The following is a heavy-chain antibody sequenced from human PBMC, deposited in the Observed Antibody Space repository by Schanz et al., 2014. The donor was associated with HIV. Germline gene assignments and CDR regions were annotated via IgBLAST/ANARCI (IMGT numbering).Heavy chain of an antibody. Sequence: QVQLMESGGGVVQPGKSLRLSCGASGFPFTSYGVHWVRQAPGKGLEWLSVISNDGSYKYYADSVKGRFTISRDTSKNTLYLQMNSLRAEDTAVYYCAKEGYGEGYYGMDVWGQGTTVTVSS. D-gene: IGHD4-17*01. V-gene: IGHV3-30*18. CDR1: GFPFTSYG. J-gene: IGHJ6*02. CDR3: AKEGYGEGYYGMDV. CDR2: ISNDGSYK.